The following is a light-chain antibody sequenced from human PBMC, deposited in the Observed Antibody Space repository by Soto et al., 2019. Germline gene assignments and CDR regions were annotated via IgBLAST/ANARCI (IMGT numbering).Light chain of an antibody. V-gene: IGKV3-20*01. CDR1: QSVGSD. CDR2: GAS. J-gene: IGKJ5*01. CDR3: QQYVTSPIT. Sequence: EIVLTQSPGTLSLSPGERATLSCRASQSVGSDLAWYQQKPGQAPRLLISGASGRATGIPDRFSGGGSGTDFTLTISSLEPEDFTLYYCQQYVTSPITFGQGTRLEIK.